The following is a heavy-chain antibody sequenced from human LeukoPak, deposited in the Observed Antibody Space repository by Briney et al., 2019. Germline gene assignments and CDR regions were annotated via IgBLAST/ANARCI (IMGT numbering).Heavy chain of an antibody. CDR1: GGSISSYY. CDR2: IYYSGST. D-gene: IGHD1-26*01. CDR3: ARDRWELPDAFDI. Sequence: SETLSLTCTVSGGSISSYYWSWIRQPPGKGLEWIGYIYYSGSTNYNPSLKSRVTISVDTSKNQFSLKLSSVTAADTAVYYCARDRWELPDAFDIWGQGTMVTVSS. J-gene: IGHJ3*02. V-gene: IGHV4-59*01.